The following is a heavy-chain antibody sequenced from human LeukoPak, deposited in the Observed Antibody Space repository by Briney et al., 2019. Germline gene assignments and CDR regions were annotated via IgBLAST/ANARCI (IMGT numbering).Heavy chain of an antibody. D-gene: IGHD6-19*01. CDR2: IYYSGST. V-gene: IGHV4-59*08. Sequence: PSETLSLTCTVSGGSISSYYWSWIRQPPGKGLEWIGYIYYSGSTNYNPSLKSRVTISVDTSKNQFSLKLNSVTAADTAVYYCARAPGQWLARGLDYWGQGTLVTVSS. CDR1: GGSISSYY. CDR3: ARAPGQWLARGLDY. J-gene: IGHJ4*02.